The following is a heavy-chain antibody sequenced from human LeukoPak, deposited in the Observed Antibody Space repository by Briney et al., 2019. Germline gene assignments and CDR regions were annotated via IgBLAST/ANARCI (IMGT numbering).Heavy chain of an antibody. V-gene: IGHV3-7*01. J-gene: IGHJ4*02. D-gene: IGHD5-18*01. CDR3: ATDASGDSYADY. Sequence: GGSLRLSCAASGFTFGTYLMNWVRQAPGRGLEWVANIKPDGSHIYYVASVKGRFTISRDNTKNSLYLQILSLRAEDTAIYYCATDASGDSYADYWGQGTRVTVSS. CDR2: IKPDGSHI. CDR1: GFTFGTYL.